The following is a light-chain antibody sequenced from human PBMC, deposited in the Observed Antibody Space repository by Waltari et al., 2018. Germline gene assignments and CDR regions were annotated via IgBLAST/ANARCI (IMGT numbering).Light chain of an antibody. CDR2: ECT. CDR3: CSFAGGSSWV. V-gene: IGLV2-23*01. CDR1: SSDIGS. J-gene: IGLJ3*02. Sequence: QSALTQPASVSGSPGQSITISCTGTSSDIGSVSWYQQHPGMAPKLMIYECTKRPSGLSNRFSGSKSGNTASLTISGLQAEDDADYYCCSFAGGSSWVFGGGTKVTVL.